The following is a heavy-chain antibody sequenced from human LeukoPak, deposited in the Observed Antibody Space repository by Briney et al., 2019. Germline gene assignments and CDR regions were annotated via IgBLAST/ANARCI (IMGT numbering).Heavy chain of an antibody. V-gene: IGHV3-7*01. CDR3: ARVGGRYSPLGY. Sequence: GGSLRLSCAASGFTFSSYWMSWVRQAPGKGLEWVANIKQDGSEKYYVDSVKGRFTISRDNDKNSLFLRMTSLRAEDTAVYYCARVGGRYSPLGYWGQGTLVTVSS. CDR2: IKQDGSEK. D-gene: IGHD3-16*02. CDR1: GFTFSSYW. J-gene: IGHJ4*02.